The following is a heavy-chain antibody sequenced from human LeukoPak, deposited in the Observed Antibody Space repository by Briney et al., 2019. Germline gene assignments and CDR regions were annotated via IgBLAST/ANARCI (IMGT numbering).Heavy chain of an antibody. D-gene: IGHD3-22*01. CDR3: ARDLGQYYDTSDNWFDP. Sequence: GGSLRLSCTASGFTFTTYSMDWVRQAPGKGLEWVSSIDNSGTYIYYADSVKGRFTISRDNAKNSLSLQMSSLRAEDTAVYYCARDLGQYYDTSDNWFDPWGQGTLVTVSS. CDR1: GFTFTTYS. CDR2: IDNSGTYI. V-gene: IGHV3-21*01. J-gene: IGHJ5*02.